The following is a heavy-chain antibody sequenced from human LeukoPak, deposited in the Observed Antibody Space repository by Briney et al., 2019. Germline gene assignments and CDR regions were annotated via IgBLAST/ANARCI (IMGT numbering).Heavy chain of an antibody. V-gene: IGHV3-23*01. CDR1: GFTFSAYS. CDR2: ISGNGVST. CDR3: AKPQYDSSWYYFDY. J-gene: IGHJ4*02. D-gene: IGHD6-13*01. Sequence: PGGSLRLSCAASGFTFSAYSMNWVRQAPGKGLEWVSTISGNGVSTYYANSVKGRFTISRDNSKNTLWLQMNSLRAEDTALYYCAKPQYDSSWYYFDYWGQGTLVTVSS.